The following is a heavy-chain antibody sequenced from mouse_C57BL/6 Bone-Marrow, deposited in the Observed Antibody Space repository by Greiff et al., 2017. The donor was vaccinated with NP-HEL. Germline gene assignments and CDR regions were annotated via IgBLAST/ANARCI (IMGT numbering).Heavy chain of an antibody. CDR2: IDPSDSYT. CDR1: GYTFTSYW. D-gene: IGHD2-4*01. Sequence: VQLQQSGAELVKPGASVKLSCKASGYTFTSYWMQWVKQRPGQGLEWIGAIDPSDSYTTYIQKFKGKATLTVDTSSSTAYMQLSSLTSEDSAVYYCARYDSYWYFDVWGTGTTVTVSS. V-gene: IGHV1-50*01. J-gene: IGHJ1*03. CDR3: ARYDSYWYFDV.